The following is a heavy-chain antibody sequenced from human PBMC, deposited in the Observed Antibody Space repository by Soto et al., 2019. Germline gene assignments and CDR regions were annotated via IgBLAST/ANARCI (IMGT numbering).Heavy chain of an antibody. J-gene: IGHJ5*02. Sequence: SLRLSCAASGFTFSSYAMHWVRQAPGKGLEWVAVISYDGSNKYYADSVKGRFTISRDNSKNTLYLQMNSLRAEDTAVYYCAKNNWFDPWGQGTLVTVSS. V-gene: IGHV3-30-3*02. CDR2: ISYDGSNK. CDR1: GFTFSSYA. CDR3: AKNNWFDP.